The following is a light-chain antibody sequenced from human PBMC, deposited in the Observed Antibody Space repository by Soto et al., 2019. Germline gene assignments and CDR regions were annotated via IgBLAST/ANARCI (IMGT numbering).Light chain of an antibody. Sequence: EIVMTQSPATLSVSPGERATLSCRASQSVSGNLAWYQQKPGQAPRLLIYGASTRATGIPARFSGSGSGTHLTLTLSSLQSEDFAVYYCQQYNNWPPAFGQGTKVEI. CDR2: GAS. CDR1: QSVSGN. V-gene: IGKV3-15*01. J-gene: IGKJ1*01. CDR3: QQYNNWPPA.